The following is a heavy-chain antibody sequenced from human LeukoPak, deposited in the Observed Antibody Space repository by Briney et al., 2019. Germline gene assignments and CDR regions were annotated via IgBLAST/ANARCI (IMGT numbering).Heavy chain of an antibody. Sequence: WGSLRLSCAASGFTFSSYGMHWVRQAPGKGLEWVAVISYDGSNKYYADSVKGRFTIDRDNSKNTLYLQMNSLRAEDTAVYYCAKDLLEGAGAFDIWGQGTMVTVSS. D-gene: IGHD1-26*01. V-gene: IGHV3-30*18. CDR2: ISYDGSNK. J-gene: IGHJ3*02. CDR3: AKDLLEGAGAFDI. CDR1: GFTFSSYG.